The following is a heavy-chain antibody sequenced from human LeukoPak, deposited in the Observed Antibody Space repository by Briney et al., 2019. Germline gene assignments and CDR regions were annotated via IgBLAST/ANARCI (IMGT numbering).Heavy chain of an antibody. J-gene: IGHJ4*02. V-gene: IGHV4-39*07. CDR2: IYYSGST. CDR3: ARDQQWPLN. Sequence: PSETLSLTCTVSGGSISSSSYYWGWIRQPPGKGLEWIGSIYYSGSTYYNPSLKSRVTISVDTSKNQFSLKLSSVTAADTAVYYCARDQQWPLNWGQGTLVTVSS. D-gene: IGHD6-19*01. CDR1: GGSISSSSYY.